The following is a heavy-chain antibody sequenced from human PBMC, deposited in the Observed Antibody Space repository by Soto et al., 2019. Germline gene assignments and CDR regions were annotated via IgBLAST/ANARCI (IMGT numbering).Heavy chain of an antibody. CDR1: GGSISSYY. V-gene: IGHV4-59*08. CDR3: ASTYYDILTGPYGMDV. J-gene: IGHJ6*02. D-gene: IGHD3-9*01. CDR2: IYYSGST. Sequence: PSATLSLTCTVSGGSISSYYWSWIRQPPGKGLEWIGYIYYSGSTNYNPSLKSRVTISVDTSKNQFSLKLSSVTAADTAVYYCASTYYDILTGPYGMDVWGQGTTVT.